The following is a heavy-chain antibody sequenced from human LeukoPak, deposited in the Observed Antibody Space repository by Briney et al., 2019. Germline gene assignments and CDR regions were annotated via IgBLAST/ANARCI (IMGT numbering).Heavy chain of an antibody. D-gene: IGHD6-13*01. CDR2: ISYDGSNK. CDR3: AKAWRSQQPAQFDY. V-gene: IGHV3-30*18. Sequence: GRSLRLSCGASGFTFSSYGMHWVRQAPGKGLEWVAVISYDGSNKYYADSVKGRFTISRDNSKNTLYLQMNSLRAEDTAVYYCAKAWRSQQPAQFDYWGQGTLVTVSS. CDR1: GFTFSSYG. J-gene: IGHJ4*02.